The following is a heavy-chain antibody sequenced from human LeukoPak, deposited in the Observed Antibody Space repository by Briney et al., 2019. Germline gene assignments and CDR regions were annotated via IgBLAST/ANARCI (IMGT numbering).Heavy chain of an antibody. CDR2: ISYDGSNK. J-gene: IGHJ4*02. CDR1: GFTFSSYE. Sequence: PGGSLRLSCAASGFTFSSYEMNWVRQAPGKGLEWVAVISYDGSNKYYADSVKGRFTISRDNSKNTLYLQMNSLRAEDTAVYYCARGPLRLGYCSSTSCYLPIDYWGQGTLVTVSS. V-gene: IGHV3-30-3*01. D-gene: IGHD2-2*01. CDR3: ARGPLRLGYCSSTSCYLPIDY.